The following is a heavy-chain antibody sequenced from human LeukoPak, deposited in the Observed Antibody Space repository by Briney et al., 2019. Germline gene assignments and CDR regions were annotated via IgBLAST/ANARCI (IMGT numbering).Heavy chain of an antibody. Sequence: AVSVKISCKVSGYTLTELSMHWVRQAPGKGLEWMGGFDPEDGETIYAQKFQGRVTMTEDTSTDTAYMELSSLRSEDTAVYYCATDYGSGSYYGMDVWGQGTTVTVSS. D-gene: IGHD6-19*01. CDR2: FDPEDGET. J-gene: IGHJ6*02. CDR1: GYTLTELS. V-gene: IGHV1-24*01. CDR3: ATDYGSGSYYGMDV.